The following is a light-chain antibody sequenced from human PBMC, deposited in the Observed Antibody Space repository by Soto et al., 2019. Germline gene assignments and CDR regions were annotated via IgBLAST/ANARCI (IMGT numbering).Light chain of an antibody. CDR3: QQRSSWPLT. J-gene: IGKJ1*01. Sequence: EIVLTQSPATLSLSPGERVSLSCRASQSVNTYFAWYQQKPGQAPRLLIYDASSRATGIPARFSGSGSGTDFTLTSSSLEPEDFAIYYCQQRSSWPLTFGHGTRVEI. CDR1: QSVNTY. V-gene: IGKV3-11*01. CDR2: DAS.